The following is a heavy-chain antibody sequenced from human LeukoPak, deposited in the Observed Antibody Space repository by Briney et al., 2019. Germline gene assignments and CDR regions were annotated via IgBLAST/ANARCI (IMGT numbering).Heavy chain of an antibody. CDR3: AKYGAVTIHPLGYFDL. J-gene: IGHJ2*01. CDR2: ISGSGGST. V-gene: IGHV3-23*01. Sequence: QAGGSLRLSCAASGFTFSSYAMSWVRQAPGKGLEWVSAISGSGGSTYYADSVKGRFTISRDNSKNALYLQMNSLTAEDTAVYYCAKYGAVTIHPLGYFDLWGRGTLVTVSS. D-gene: IGHD4-17*01. CDR1: GFTFSSYA.